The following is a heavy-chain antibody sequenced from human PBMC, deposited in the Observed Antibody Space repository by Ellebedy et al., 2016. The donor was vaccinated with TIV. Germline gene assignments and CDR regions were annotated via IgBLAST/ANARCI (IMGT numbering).Heavy chain of an antibody. D-gene: IGHD5-12*01. V-gene: IGHV3-21*01. Sequence: SVKGRFTISRDNAKNSLYLQMNSLRAEDTAVYYCAKQSQKMAPIPGDLGYWGQGTLVTVSS. J-gene: IGHJ4*02. CDR3: AKQSQKMAPIPGDLGY.